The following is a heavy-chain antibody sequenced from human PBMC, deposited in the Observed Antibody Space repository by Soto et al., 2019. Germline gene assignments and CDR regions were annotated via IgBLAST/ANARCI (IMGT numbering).Heavy chain of an antibody. CDR3: ARDLLHYDFWSGYSAYFYYGMDV. J-gene: IGHJ6*02. Sequence: PGGSLRLSCSASGFTFSSYEMNWVRQAPGKGLEWVSYISDSGRTICYADSVKGRFTVSRDDAQNSVYLQMDSLRAEDTAVYYCARDLLHYDFWSGYSAYFYYGMDVWGPGTTVTVSS. D-gene: IGHD3-3*01. V-gene: IGHV3-48*03. CDR2: ISDSGRTI. CDR1: GFTFSSYE.